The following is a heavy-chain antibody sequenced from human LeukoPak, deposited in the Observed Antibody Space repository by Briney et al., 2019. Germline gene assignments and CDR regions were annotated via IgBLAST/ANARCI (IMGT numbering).Heavy chain of an antibody. CDR1: GGSISSYY. J-gene: IGHJ5*02. CDR3: ARVAVNWFDP. V-gene: IGHV4-59*01. D-gene: IGHD2-15*01. CDR2: IYYNGST. Sequence: SETLSLTCTVSGGSISSYYWSWIRQPPGKGLEWIGYIYYNGSTNYNPSLKSRVTISVDTSKNQFSLKLSSATAADTAVYYCARVAVNWFDPWGQGTLVTVSS.